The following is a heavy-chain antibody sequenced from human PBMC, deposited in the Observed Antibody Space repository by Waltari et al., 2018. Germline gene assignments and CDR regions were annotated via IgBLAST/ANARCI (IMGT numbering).Heavy chain of an antibody. D-gene: IGHD3-10*01. CDR1: GFTFSSYS. J-gene: IGHJ6*03. Sequence: EVQLVESGGGLVKPGGSLRLSCAASGFTFSSYSMNWVRQAPGKGLEWVSSISSSSSYIYYADPVKGRFTISRDNAKNSLYLQMNSLRAEDTAVYYCARVPGMVQGVHYYYMDVWGKGTTVTVSS. CDR2: ISSSSSYI. V-gene: IGHV3-21*01. CDR3: ARVPGMVQGVHYYYMDV.